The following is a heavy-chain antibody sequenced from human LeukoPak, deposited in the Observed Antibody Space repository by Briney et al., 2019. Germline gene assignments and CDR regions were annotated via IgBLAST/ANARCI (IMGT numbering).Heavy chain of an antibody. J-gene: IGHJ5*02. CDR2: ISAYNGNT. CDR3: ARVIFKLQWFDP. D-gene: IGHD3/OR15-3a*01. Sequence: ASVKVSCEASGYTFTSYGISWVRQAPGQGLEWMGWISAYNGNTNYAQKLQGRVTMTTDTSTSTAYMELRSLRSDDTAVYYCARVIFKLQWFDPWGQGTLVTVSS. CDR1: GYTFTSYG. V-gene: IGHV1-18*01.